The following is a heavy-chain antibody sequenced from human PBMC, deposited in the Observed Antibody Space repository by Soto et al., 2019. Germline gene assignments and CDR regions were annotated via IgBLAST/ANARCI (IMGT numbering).Heavy chain of an antibody. CDR1: GGSISSSSYY. Sequence: SETLSLTCTVSGGSISSSSYYWGWIRQPPGKGLEWIGSIYYSGSTYYNPSLKSRVTISVDTSKNQFSLKLGSVTAADTGVYYCARHANDYIWGSYLGGDTDYWGQGTLVTVSS. D-gene: IGHD3-16*02. J-gene: IGHJ4*02. V-gene: IGHV4-39*01. CDR3: ARHANDYIWGSYLGGDTDY. CDR2: IYYSGST.